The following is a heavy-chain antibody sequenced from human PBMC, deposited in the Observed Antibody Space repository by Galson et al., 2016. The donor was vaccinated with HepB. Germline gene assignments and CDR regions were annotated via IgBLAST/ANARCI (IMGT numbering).Heavy chain of an antibody. J-gene: IGHJ4*02. CDR1: GFTFNEFG. Sequence: SLRLSCAASGFTFNEFGMHWVRQAPGKGLEWVAADSVHGGRKFYADAVRGRFTISRDSANNMLFLQMTSLRPDDTAVYYCAKRPGYGPPVPCSFDYWGQGTLVTVSS. CDR3: AKRPGYGPPVPCSFDY. CDR2: DSVHGGRK. D-gene: IGHD5-18*01. V-gene: IGHV3-30*18.